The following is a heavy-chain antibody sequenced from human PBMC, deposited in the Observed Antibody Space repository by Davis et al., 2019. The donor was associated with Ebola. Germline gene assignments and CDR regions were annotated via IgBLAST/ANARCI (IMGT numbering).Heavy chain of an antibody. Sequence: PGGSLTLSCAASGFTVSSNYMSWVRQAPGKGLEWVSVIYSGGSTYYADPVKVRFTISRDNSKNTLYLQMNSLRAEDTAVYYCARETNSRLLYNWFDPWGQGTLVTVSS. V-gene: IGHV3-66*01. J-gene: IGHJ5*02. CDR1: GFTVSSNY. CDR3: ARETNSRLLYNWFDP. CDR2: IYSGGST. D-gene: IGHD2-21*01.